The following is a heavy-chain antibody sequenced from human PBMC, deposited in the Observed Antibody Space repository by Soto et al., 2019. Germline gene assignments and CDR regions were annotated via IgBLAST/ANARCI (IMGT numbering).Heavy chain of an antibody. CDR3: AKNWDTTFSASSH. CDR1: GFTFTTYA. Sequence: EVQLLESGGGLVRPGGSLSLSCAASGFTFTTYAMSWVRQAPGKGLEWVSAIRGSGGSTYYTDSVKGRFTISRDISKNTLYLQMNRLRAEDTAVYYCAKNWDTTFSASSHWCQGTLVTVSS. J-gene: IGHJ4*02. D-gene: IGHD1-26*01. CDR2: IRGSGGST. V-gene: IGHV3-23*01.